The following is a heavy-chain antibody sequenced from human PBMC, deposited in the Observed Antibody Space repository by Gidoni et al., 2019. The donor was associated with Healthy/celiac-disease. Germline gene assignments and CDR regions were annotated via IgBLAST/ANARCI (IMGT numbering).Heavy chain of an antibody. Sequence: QVQLQESGPGLVKPSGTMSLTCAVSGGSISSSNWWSWVRQPPGKGLEWIGEIYHSGSTNYNPSLKSRVTISVDKSKNQFSLKLSSVTAADTAVYYCARDRYTAMANYYYDYGMDVWGQGTTVTVSS. D-gene: IGHD5-18*01. V-gene: IGHV4-4*02. J-gene: IGHJ6*02. CDR3: ARDRYTAMANYYYDYGMDV. CDR1: GGSISSSNW. CDR2: IYHSGST.